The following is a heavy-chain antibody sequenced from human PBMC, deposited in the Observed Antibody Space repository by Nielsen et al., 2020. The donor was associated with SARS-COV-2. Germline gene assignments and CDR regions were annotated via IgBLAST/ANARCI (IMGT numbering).Heavy chain of an antibody. Sequence: ASVKVSCKASGGTFSSYAISWVRQAPGKGLEWMGGFDPEDGETIYAQKFQGRVTMTEDTSTDTAYMELSSLRSEDTAVYYCATGPRVRYFDWLTTDYWGQGTLVTVSS. CDR2: FDPEDGET. J-gene: IGHJ4*02. D-gene: IGHD3-9*01. V-gene: IGHV1-24*01. CDR1: GGTFSSYA. CDR3: ATGPRVRYFDWLTTDY.